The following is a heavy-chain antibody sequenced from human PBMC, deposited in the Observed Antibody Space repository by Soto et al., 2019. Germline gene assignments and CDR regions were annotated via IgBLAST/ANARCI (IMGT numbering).Heavy chain of an antibody. J-gene: IGHJ4*02. D-gene: IGHD3-22*01. V-gene: IGHV1-3*01. CDR2: INVANGNT. CDR1: GYSFMTYE. Sequence: ASVKVSCKASGYSFMTYEMHWVRQAPGQRLEWMGWINVANGNTKYSQNFQGRVTLTRDTSASTANMELSSLRSEDTAVYYCAAEYYYGSSDPKGRIDWGQGTLVTVSS. CDR3: AAEYYYGSSDPKGRID.